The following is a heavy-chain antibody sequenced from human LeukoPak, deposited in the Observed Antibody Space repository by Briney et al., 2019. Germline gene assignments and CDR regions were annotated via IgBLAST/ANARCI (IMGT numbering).Heavy chain of an antibody. CDR2: ISGSGGST. CDR3: AKDHDSSGYRAPDFDY. CDR1: GLTFSSYG. J-gene: IGHJ4*02. D-gene: IGHD3-22*01. V-gene: IGHV3-23*01. Sequence: GGSLRLSCAASGLTFSSYGMSWVRQAPGKGLEWVSAISGSGGSTYYADSVKGRFTISRDNSKNTLYLQMNSLRAEDTAVYYCAKDHDSSGYRAPDFDYWGQGTLVTVSS.